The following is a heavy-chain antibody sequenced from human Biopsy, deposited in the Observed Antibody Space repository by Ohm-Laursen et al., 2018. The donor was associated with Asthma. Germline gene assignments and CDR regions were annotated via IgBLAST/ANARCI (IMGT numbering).Heavy chain of an antibody. J-gene: IGHJ3*02. D-gene: IGHD3-22*01. CDR1: GFVFSQCG. CDR2: VSSDGYNK. V-gene: IGHV3-30*03. Sequence: SLRLSCTASGFVFSQCGMHWVRQGPGKGLEWVALVSSDGYNKYYEDSVKGRFTISRDNSRNRLYLQINRLTVEDSAVYFCARQSGQDNGDSSAFDTWGQGTKVAVSS. CDR3: ARQSGQDNGDSSAFDT.